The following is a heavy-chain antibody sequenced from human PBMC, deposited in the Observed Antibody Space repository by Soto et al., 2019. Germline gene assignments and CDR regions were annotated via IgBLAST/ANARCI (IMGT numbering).Heavy chain of an antibody. D-gene: IGHD1-26*01. Sequence: PGGSLRLSCAASGFTFSYYWMHWVRQAPGKGLVWVSRIHSDGSSTTYADFVKGRIIISRDNARNTVDLQMNSVRVEYTAVYYCARGDRGAFDLWGQGTVVTVSS. J-gene: IGHJ3*01. CDR1: GFTFSYYW. V-gene: IGHV3-74*01. CDR2: IHSDGSST. CDR3: ARGDRGAFDL.